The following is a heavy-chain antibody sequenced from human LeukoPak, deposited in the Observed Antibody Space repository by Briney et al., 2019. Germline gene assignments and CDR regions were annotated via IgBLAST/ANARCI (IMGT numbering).Heavy chain of an antibody. Sequence: PSETLSLTCTVSGGSISSYYWSWIRQPPGKGLEWIGYIYYSGSTNYNPSLKSRVTISLDTSKNQFSLKLRSVTAADTAVYYCARVHCSSTSCYIDYWGQGTLVTVSS. D-gene: IGHD2-2*02. CDR2: IYYSGST. CDR1: GGSISSYY. CDR3: ARVHCSSTSCYIDY. V-gene: IGHV4-59*01. J-gene: IGHJ4*02.